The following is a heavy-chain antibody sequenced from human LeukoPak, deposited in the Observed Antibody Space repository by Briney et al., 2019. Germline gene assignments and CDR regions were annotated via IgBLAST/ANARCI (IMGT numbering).Heavy chain of an antibody. D-gene: IGHD6-13*01. CDR1: GYTFTTYW. Sequence: GESLKISFKGSGYTFTTYWIGWVRPMPGKGLEWMGIIYPGDSDPRYSPSFQGQVTISADTSISTAYLQWRSLKASDSAMYYCVRHGLGSSWFGFDYWGQGTLVTVSS. CDR3: VRHGLGSSWFGFDY. CDR2: IYPGDSDP. J-gene: IGHJ4*02. V-gene: IGHV5-51*01.